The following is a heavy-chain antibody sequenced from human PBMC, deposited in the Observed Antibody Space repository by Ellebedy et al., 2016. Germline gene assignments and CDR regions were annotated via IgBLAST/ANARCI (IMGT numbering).Heavy chain of an antibody. Sequence: GSLRLXCAVYGGSFSGYYWSWIRQPPGKGLEWIGEINHSGSTNYNPSLKSRVTISVDTSKNQFSLKLSSVTAADTAVYYCARGSGQWLVHRPGPYFDYWGQGTLVTVSS. D-gene: IGHD6-19*01. CDR3: ARGSGQWLVHRPGPYFDY. J-gene: IGHJ4*02. CDR1: GGSFSGYY. V-gene: IGHV4-34*01. CDR2: INHSGST.